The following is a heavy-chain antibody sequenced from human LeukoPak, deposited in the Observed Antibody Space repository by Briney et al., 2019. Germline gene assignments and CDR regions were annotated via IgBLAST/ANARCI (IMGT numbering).Heavy chain of an antibody. V-gene: IGHV5-51*01. J-gene: IGHJ4*02. CDR3: ARLDIVGLTGGVEY. D-gene: IGHD1-26*01. CDR1: GNSFPSYW. Sequence: GEFPKISRKASGNSFPSYWIAWVRPMPGKGLEWVGIISPGDSDTRYSPSFQGQVTISADKSFTTAYLQWSSLKASDSAMYYCARLDIVGLTGGVEYWGQGTLVTVSS. CDR2: ISPGDSDT.